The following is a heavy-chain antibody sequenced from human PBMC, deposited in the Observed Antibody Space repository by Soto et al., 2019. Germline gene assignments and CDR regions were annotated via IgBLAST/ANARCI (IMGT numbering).Heavy chain of an antibody. CDR2: ISYDGSNK. CDR3: AKARGLRVYGGVSAFDS. V-gene: IGHV3-30*18. D-gene: IGHD2-8*01. CDR1: GFTFSSYG. J-gene: IGHJ4*02. Sequence: GGSLRLSCAASGFTFSSYGMHWVRQAPGKGLEWVAVISYDGSNKYYADSVKGRFTISRDNSKNTLYLQMNSLRAEDTAVYYWAKARGLRVYGGVSAFDSWGQGPLVPVSS.